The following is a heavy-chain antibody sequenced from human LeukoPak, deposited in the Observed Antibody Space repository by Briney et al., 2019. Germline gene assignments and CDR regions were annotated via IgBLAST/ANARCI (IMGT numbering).Heavy chain of an antibody. J-gene: IGHJ4*01. D-gene: IGHD2-8*01. Sequence: SETLSLTCTVSGGSISSYYWSWIRQPPGKGLEWIGYIYYSGSTNYNPSLKSRVTISVDTSKNQFSLKLSSVTAADTAVYYCARGQGPEWFIMFDHWGQGTLVIVSS. CDR3: ARGQGPEWFIMFDH. CDR1: GGSISSYY. CDR2: IYYSGST. V-gene: IGHV4-59*01.